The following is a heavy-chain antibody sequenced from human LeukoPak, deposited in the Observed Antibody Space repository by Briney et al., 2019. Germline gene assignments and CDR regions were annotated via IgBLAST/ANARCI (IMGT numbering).Heavy chain of an antibody. J-gene: IGHJ4*02. V-gene: IGHV4-38-2*01. CDR3: ARVIGGSSPFDY. Sequence: PSETLSLTCAVSGYSISSGYYWGWIWQPPGKGLEWIGSIYHSGTTHYNPSLKSRVTISVDTSKNQFSLKLSSVTAADTAIYYCARVIGGSSPFDYWGQGTLVTVSS. CDR2: IYHSGTT. D-gene: IGHD1-26*01. CDR1: GYSISSGYY.